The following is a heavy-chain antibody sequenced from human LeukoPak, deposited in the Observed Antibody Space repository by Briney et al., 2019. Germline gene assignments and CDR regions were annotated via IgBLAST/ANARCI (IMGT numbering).Heavy chain of an antibody. V-gene: IGHV3-21*01. D-gene: IGHD6-13*01. J-gene: IGHJ4*02. Sequence: TGGSLRLSCAASGFTFSSYSMNWVRQAPGKGLEWVSSISSSSSYIYYADSVKGRFTISRDNAKNSLYLQMNSLRAEDTAVYYCAAAYSSSWHEDYWGQGTLVTVSS. CDR2: ISSSSSYI. CDR3: AAAYSSSWHEDY. CDR1: GFTFSSYS.